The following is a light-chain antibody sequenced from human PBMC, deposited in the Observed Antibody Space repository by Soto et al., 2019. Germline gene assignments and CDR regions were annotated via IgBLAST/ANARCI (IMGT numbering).Light chain of an antibody. CDR3: QHYNSYSEA. V-gene: IGKV1-5*01. J-gene: IGKJ1*01. CDR2: XXX. Sequence: DIQMTQSPSSLSASVGDRVTITCRASQSISSWLVWYQQXTGXXXXXXXXXXXSLHSGVTSRFSGSGSGTEFTLTISSLQPDDFATYYCQHYNSYSEAFGQGTKVDIK. CDR1: QSISSW.